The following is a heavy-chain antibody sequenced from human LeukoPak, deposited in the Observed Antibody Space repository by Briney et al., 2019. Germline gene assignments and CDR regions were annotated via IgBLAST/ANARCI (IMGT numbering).Heavy chain of an antibody. J-gene: IGHJ4*02. CDR3: ARSSFYYGSGSYADY. CDR1: GFTVSSNY. D-gene: IGHD3-10*01. Sequence: GGSLRLSCAASGFTVSSNYMSWVRQAPGKGLEWVSVIYSGGSTYYADSVKGRFTISRDNSKNTLHLQMNSLRAEDTAVYYCARSSFYYGSGSYADYWGQGTLVTVSS. V-gene: IGHV3-53*01. CDR2: IYSGGST.